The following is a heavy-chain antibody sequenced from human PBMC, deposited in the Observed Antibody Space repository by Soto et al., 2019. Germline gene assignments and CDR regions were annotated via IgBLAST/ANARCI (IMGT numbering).Heavy chain of an antibody. CDR2: ISYDGRNK. V-gene: IGHV3-30*18. D-gene: IGHD3-22*01. Sequence: GGSLRLSCAASGFSLNDYGMHWVRQPPGKGLEWVADISYDGRNKYYTDSARGRSTISRDISKGTLYLQMNSLRPEDTAVYYCAKSNRGAYDTPDFWGQGTPVTVSS. J-gene: IGHJ4*02. CDR3: AKSNRGAYDTPDF. CDR1: GFSLNDYG.